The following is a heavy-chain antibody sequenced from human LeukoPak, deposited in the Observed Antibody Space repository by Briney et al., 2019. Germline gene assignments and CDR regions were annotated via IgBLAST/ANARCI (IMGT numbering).Heavy chain of an antibody. Sequence: ASVKVSCKASGYTFTSYYMHWVRQAPGQGLEWMGIINPSGGSTSYAQKFQGRVTMTRDTSTSTVYMELSSLRSEDTAVYYYARDFLGLHQDTRTNYYYYGMDVWGQGTTVTVSS. J-gene: IGHJ6*02. CDR1: GYTFTSYY. CDR2: INPSGGST. CDR3: ARDFLGLHQDTRTNYYYYGMDV. V-gene: IGHV1-46*01. D-gene: IGHD2-2*01.